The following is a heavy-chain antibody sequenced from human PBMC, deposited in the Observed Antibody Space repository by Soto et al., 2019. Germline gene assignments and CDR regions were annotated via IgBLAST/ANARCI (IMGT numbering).Heavy chain of an antibody. D-gene: IGHD1-26*01. J-gene: IGHJ4*02. Sequence: GGSLRLSCSTSGFFFTDYFMSWIRQAPGKGLEWVSYISPSGDVTHYAGSVKGRFTISRDNTKNSLFLQMSSLRDDDTAVYYCARQLERRVGAASHWGQGTRVTVSS. CDR2: ISPSGDVT. CDR3: ARQLERRVGAASH. V-gene: IGHV3-11*01. CDR1: GFFFTDYF.